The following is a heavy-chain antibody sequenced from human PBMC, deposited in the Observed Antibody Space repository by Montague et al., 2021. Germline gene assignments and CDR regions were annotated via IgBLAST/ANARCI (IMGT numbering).Heavy chain of an antibody. V-gene: IGHV4-34*01. CDR1: GGSLSEYY. Sequence: SETLSLTCGVYGGSLSEYYWTWIRQSPEKGLEWIGEVSHIGSTSYNPSLKSRVTMSVDKSKNQFSLKLRSVTAADTAVYYCASDRGPFDYWGQGTVVTVSS. CDR2: VSHIGST. J-gene: IGHJ4*02. CDR3: ASDRGPFDY. D-gene: IGHD3-10*01.